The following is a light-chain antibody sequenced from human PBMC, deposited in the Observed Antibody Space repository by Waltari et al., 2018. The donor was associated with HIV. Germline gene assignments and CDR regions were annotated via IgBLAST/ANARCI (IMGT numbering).Light chain of an antibody. Sequence: QSALTQPRSVSGSPGQSVTISCTGTSSDVGVYNFVSWYQQHPGKAPKLMIYDVSKRPSGVPDRFSGSKSGNTASLTISGLQAEDEADYYCCSYACSYPVVFGGGTKLTVL. CDR1: SSDVGVYNF. V-gene: IGLV2-11*01. CDR3: CSYACSYPVV. CDR2: DVS. J-gene: IGLJ2*01.